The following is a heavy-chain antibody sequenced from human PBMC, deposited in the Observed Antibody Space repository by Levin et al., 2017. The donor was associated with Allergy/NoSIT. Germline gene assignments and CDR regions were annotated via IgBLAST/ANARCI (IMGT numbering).Heavy chain of an antibody. CDR2: INHSGST. J-gene: IGHJ4*02. CDR1: GGSFSGYY. Sequence: SETLSLTCAVYGGSFSGYYWSWIRQPPGKGLESIGEINHSGSTNYNPSLKSRVTISVDTSKNQFSLKLSSVTAADTAVYYCARGYWGNGEFDYWGQGTLVTVSS. D-gene: IGHD3-10*01. CDR3: ARGYWGNGEFDY. V-gene: IGHV4-34*01.